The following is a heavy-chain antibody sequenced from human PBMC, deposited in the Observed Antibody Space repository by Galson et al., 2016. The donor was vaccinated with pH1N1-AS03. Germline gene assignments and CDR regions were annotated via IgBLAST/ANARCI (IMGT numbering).Heavy chain of an antibody. CDR2: ISFGGSED. CDR3: AKDMVGRVAERGVIPRAPFDL. J-gene: IGHJ4*02. V-gene: IGHV3-30*18. D-gene: IGHD3-10*01. Sequence: SLRLSCAASGFTFSNYAMNWVRQAPGKGLEWLAVISFGGSEDDYADSVRGRFSITRDNFKKTVHLQLSSLRPEDTALYYCAKDMVGRVAERGVIPRAPFDLWGRGTLVTVAS. CDR1: GFTFSNYA.